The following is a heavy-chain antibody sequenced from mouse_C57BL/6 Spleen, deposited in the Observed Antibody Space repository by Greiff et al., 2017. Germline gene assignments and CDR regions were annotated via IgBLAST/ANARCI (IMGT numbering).Heavy chain of an antibody. J-gene: IGHJ4*01. CDR1: GYTFTSYW. Sequence: QVQLQQPGAELVRPGTSVKLSCKASGYTFTSYWMHWVKQRPGQGLEWIGVIDPSDSYTNYNQKFKGKATLTVDTSSSTAYMQLSSLTSEDSAVYYCARLGYGNSYAMGYWGQGTSVTVSS. V-gene: IGHV1-59*01. CDR2: IDPSDSYT. D-gene: IGHD2-1*01. CDR3: ARLGYGNSYAMGY.